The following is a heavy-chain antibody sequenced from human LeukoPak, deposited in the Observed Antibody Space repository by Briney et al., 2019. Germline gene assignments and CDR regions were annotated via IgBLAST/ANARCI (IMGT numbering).Heavy chain of an antibody. CDR3: AREGPFTVAGKGNFDY. Sequence: ASVKVSCKASGYTFTSYAMHWVRQAPGQRLEWMGWISAYNGNTNYAQKLQGRVTMTTDTSTSTAYMELRSLRSDDTAVYYCAREGPFTVAGKGNFDYWGQGTLVTVSS. D-gene: IGHD6-19*01. J-gene: IGHJ4*02. CDR1: GYTFTSYA. CDR2: ISAYNGNT. V-gene: IGHV1-18*01.